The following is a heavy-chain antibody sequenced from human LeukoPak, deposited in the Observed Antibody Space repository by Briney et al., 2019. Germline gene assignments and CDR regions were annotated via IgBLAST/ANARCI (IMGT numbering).Heavy chain of an antibody. D-gene: IGHD2-21*02. CDR2: IKEDGTET. CDR1: GFSFSNYW. J-gene: IGHJ6*02. Sequence: PGGSLRLSCAGSGFSFSNYWMSWVRQAPGKGLEWVASIKEDGTETYSVDSVKGRFTISRDNTKKALYLQMNSLRAADTAVYYCTTCPGDGVYYGLDVWGQGTTVTVSS. V-gene: IGHV3-7*05. CDR3: TTCPGDGVYYGLDV.